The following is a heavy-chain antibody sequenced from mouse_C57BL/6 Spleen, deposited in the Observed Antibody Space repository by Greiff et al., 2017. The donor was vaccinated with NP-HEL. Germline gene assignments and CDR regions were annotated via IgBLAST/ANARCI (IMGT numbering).Heavy chain of an antibody. D-gene: IGHD2-1*01. CDR1: GYTFTSYW. CDR2: IDTSDSYT. V-gene: IGHV1-69*01. J-gene: IGHJ3*01. Sequence: QVQLQQPGAELVMPGASVKLSCKASGYTFTSYWMHWVKQRPGQGLEWIGEIDTSDSYTNYNQKFKGKSTLTVDKSSSTAYMQLSSLTSEDSAVYYCARIGGGNYWFAYWGQGTLVTVSA. CDR3: ARIGGGNYWFAY.